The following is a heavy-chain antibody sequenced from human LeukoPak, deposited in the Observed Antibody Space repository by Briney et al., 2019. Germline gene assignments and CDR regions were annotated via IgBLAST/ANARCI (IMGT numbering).Heavy chain of an antibody. Sequence: ASVQVSCKASGYSFSTYGITWARQAPGQGLEYLGWISASDGTTNYAQKVQDRVTMTTDTSTSTAYLELRSLRSEDTAVYYCARCGAAVTTHFSHWGQGTLVTVSS. V-gene: IGHV1-18*01. CDR3: ARCGAAVTTHFSH. CDR1: GYSFSTYG. CDR2: ISASDGTT. D-gene: IGHD4-17*01. J-gene: IGHJ4*02.